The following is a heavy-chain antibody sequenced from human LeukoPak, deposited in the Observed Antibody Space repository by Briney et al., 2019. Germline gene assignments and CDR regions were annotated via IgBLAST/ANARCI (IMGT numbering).Heavy chain of an antibody. CDR2: IYHSGST. D-gene: IGHD6-13*01. J-gene: IGHJ5*02. CDR1: GGAISSGSYY. Sequence: PSETLSLTCTVSGGAISSGSYYWGWIRQPPGKGLEWIGSIYHSGSTYYNPSLKSRVTISVDTSKNQFSLKLTSVTAADTAVYYCARHGGSNWYVNWFDPWGQGILVTVSS. CDR3: ARHGGSNWYVNWFDP. V-gene: IGHV4-39*01.